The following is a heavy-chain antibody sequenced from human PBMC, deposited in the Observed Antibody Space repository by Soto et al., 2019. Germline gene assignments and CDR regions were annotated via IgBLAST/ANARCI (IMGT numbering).Heavy chain of an antibody. CDR2: IYWNDDQ. CDR1: GFSLTTSGVG. CDR3: AHKDPAADLTFDY. Sequence: QITLKESGPTLVKPTQTLTLTCTFSGFSLTTSGVGVGWIRQPPGKALEWLALIYWNDDQYYIPSLKTRLTITKDTSRNQVVLTMTNMDPGDTATYYCAHKDPAADLTFDYWGQGSFLTVSS. J-gene: IGHJ4*02. D-gene: IGHD6-13*01. V-gene: IGHV2-5*01.